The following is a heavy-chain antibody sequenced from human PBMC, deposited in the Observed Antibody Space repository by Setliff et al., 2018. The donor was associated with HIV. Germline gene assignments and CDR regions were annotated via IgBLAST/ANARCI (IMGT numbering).Heavy chain of an antibody. V-gene: IGHV3-30*02. J-gene: IGHJ6*02. CDR3: ARAHDNHDSSGYSHDS. Sequence: GGSLRLSCAAFGFTFSNYGMHWVRQAPGKGLEWVAFLRFDGSNKSYGDSVKGRFTISRDNSKNTLYVQMNSLRAEDTAVYYCARAHDNHDSSGYSHDSWGQGTTVTVSS. CDR2: LRFDGSNK. CDR1: GFTFSNYG. D-gene: IGHD3-22*01.